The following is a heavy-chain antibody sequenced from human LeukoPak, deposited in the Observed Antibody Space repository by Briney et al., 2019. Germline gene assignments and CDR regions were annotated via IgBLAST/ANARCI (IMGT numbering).Heavy chain of an antibody. Sequence: GRSLRLSCAASGLTFRSSGMPWVCQAPGKGLHWVALLSYDGSTEYHADSVKGRFTISRDASKNTLYRQMNSLRAEDTAVYYCARALWVGGYFDYWGQGTRVTVSS. V-gene: IGHV3-30*04. D-gene: IGHD3-10*01. J-gene: IGHJ4*02. CDR1: GLTFRSSG. CDR3: ARALWVGGYFDY. CDR2: LSYDGSTE.